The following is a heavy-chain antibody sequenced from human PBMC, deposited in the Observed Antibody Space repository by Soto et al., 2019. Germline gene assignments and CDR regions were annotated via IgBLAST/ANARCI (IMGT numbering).Heavy chain of an antibody. CDR2: IYHSGNS. Sequence: PSETLSLTCAVSGGSISSGGYSWSWIRQPPGKGLEWIGFIYHSGNSFCNPSLKTRVTISVDRSRNQFSLKLTSVTAADTAVYYCARVPPQGHGSGYYWKDAFDIWGQGTMVTVSS. J-gene: IGHJ3*02. D-gene: IGHD3-22*01. V-gene: IGHV4-30-2*01. CDR1: GGSISSGGYS. CDR3: ARVPPQGHGSGYYWKDAFDI.